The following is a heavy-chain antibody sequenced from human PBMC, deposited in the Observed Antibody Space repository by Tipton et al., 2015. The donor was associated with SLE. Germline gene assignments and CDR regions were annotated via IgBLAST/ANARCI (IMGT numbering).Heavy chain of an antibody. V-gene: IGHV4-59*01. J-gene: IGHJ4*02. D-gene: IGHD6-13*01. CDR2: IYSSGST. CDR1: GDSFTHYH. CDR3: ARGPYGAAASYDY. Sequence: TLSLTCTVSGDSFTHYHWSWIRQSPGKGLEWIGYIYSSGSTNYNPSLKSRVTLSIDTSKKQFSLKLTSVGAADTAVYYCARGPYGAAASYDYWGQGTLVTVSS.